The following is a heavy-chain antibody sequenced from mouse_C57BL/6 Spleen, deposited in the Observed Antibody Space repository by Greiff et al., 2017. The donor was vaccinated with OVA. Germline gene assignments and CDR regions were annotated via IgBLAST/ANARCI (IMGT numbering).Heavy chain of an antibody. D-gene: IGHD1-1*01. J-gene: IGHJ4*01. CDR2: IDPSDSET. CDR1: GYTFTSYW. CDR3: ARETTVVAGAMDY. Sequence: VQLQQSGAELVRPGSSVKLSCKASGYTFTSYWMHWVKQRPIQGLEWIGNIDPSDSETHYNQKFKDKATLTVDKSSSTAYMQLSSLTSEDSAVYYCARETTVVAGAMDYWGQGTSVTVSS. V-gene: IGHV1-52*01.